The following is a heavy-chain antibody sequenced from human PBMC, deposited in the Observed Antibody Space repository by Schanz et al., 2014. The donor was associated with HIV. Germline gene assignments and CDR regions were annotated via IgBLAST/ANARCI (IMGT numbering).Heavy chain of an antibody. CDR2: IWYDGSNK. V-gene: IGHV3-33*08. Sequence: QVQLVESGGGVVQPGRSLRLSCAASGFTFSSYGIHWVRQAPGKGLEWVAVIWYDGSNKYYADSVKGRFTISRDNSKNTLYLQMNGLRAEDTAVYYCAREYYSRNWNWFDPWGQGTLVTVSS. D-gene: IGHD6-13*01. CDR3: AREYYSRNWNWFDP. J-gene: IGHJ5*02. CDR1: GFTFSSYG.